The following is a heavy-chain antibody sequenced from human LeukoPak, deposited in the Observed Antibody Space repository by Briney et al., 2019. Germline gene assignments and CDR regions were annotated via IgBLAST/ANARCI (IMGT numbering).Heavy chain of an antibody. CDR2: FDREDGET. V-gene: IGHV1-24*01. CDR1: GYTLTELS. CDR3: ATVPVGVVIMGTNWFDP. D-gene: IGHD3-3*01. Sequence: GASVKVSCKVSGYTLTELSMHCVRQAPGKGLGWVGGFDREDGETIYAQKFQGRVTMTEETSTDTAYMELSSLRSEDTAVYYCATVPVGVVIMGTNWFDPWGQGTLVTVSS. J-gene: IGHJ5*02.